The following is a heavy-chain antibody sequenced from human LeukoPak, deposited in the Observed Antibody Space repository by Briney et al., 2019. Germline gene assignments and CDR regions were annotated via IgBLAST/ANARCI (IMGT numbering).Heavy chain of an antibody. J-gene: IGHJ3*02. V-gene: IGHV4-34*01. CDR1: GGSFSGYY. D-gene: IGHD3-3*01. Sequence: SETLSLTRAVYGGSFSGYYWSWIRQPPGKGLEWLGEVNHRVSTNYNTFLMSRVTISVDTAKNQFSLKLSSVTAADTAVYYCARGLLRYYEFWSGYPDAFDIWGQGTMVTVSS. CDR3: ARGLLRYYEFWSGYPDAFDI. CDR2: VNHRVST.